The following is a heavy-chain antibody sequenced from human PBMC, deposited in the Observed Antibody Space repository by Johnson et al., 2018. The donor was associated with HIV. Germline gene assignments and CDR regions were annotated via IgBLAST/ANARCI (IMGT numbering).Heavy chain of an antibody. D-gene: IGHD6-13*01. V-gene: IGHV3-15*01. J-gene: IGHJ3*02. CDR3: ARGGAGVAAAEDAFDI. CDR2: SRSKTDGGTT. Sequence: MLLVESGGGSVKPGGSLRLSCAASGITFSNAWMSWVRQAPGKGLEWVGRSRSKTDGGTTDYAAPVKGRFTISRDDSKNTLYLQMNSLKTEDTALYYWARGGAGVAAAEDAFDIWGQGTMVTVSS. CDR1: GITFSNAW.